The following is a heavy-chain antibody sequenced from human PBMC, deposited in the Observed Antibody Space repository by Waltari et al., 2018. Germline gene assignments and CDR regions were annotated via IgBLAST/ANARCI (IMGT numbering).Heavy chain of an antibody. Sequence: QLQLQESGPGLVKPSETLSLTCSVSGGSISSTSYYWGWIRQPPRKGLEWIGSFFYNGNTYYNPSLKSRITISVDTSKNQFSLQLSSMTAADTAIYYCARPGRVGGGSLMGLDFWGQGTLVTVSS. V-gene: IGHV4-39*01. J-gene: IGHJ4*02. D-gene: IGHD2-15*01. CDR2: FFYNGNT. CDR1: GGSISSTSYY. CDR3: ARPGRVGGGSLMGLDF.